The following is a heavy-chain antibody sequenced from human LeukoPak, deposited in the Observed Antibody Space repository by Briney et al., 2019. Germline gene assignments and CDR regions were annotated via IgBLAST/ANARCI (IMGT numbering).Heavy chain of an antibody. D-gene: IGHD6-13*01. J-gene: IGHJ6*03. CDR3: ARTTEAHSWRTRYYDYYMDV. Sequence: SETLSLTCAVYGGSFSGYYWSWIRQPPGKGLEWIGEINHSGSTYYNPSLKSRVTISVDTSKNQFSLKLSSVTAADTAVYYCARTTEAHSWRTRYYDYYMDVWGKGTTVTVSS. CDR1: GGSFSGYY. CDR2: INHSGST. V-gene: IGHV4-34*01.